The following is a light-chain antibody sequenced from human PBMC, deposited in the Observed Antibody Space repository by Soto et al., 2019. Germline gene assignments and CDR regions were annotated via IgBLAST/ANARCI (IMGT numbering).Light chain of an antibody. CDR2: GAS. V-gene: IGKV3-20*01. J-gene: IGKJ1*01. CDR1: QSVSTNF. CDR3: QQYGRTSWT. Sequence: EIVLTQSPGTLSLSLGEGATLSCRASQSVSTNFFAWYQQKPGQAPRLLIYGASTRATGIPDRFSGSGSGTNSTLTISRLEPEDFAVYYCQQYGRTSWTFGQGTKVEIK.